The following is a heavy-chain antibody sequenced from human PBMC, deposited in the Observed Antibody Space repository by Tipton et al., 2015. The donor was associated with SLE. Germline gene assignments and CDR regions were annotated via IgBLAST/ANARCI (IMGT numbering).Heavy chain of an antibody. CDR1: GYSFTSYW. CDR2: IDPSDSYT. CDR3: ARHDWTTGTTGYLDY. V-gene: IGHV5-10-1*01. J-gene: IGHJ4*02. D-gene: IGHD4-11*01. Sequence: QLVQSGAEVKKPGESLRISCKGSGYSFTSYWISWVRQMPGKGLEWMGRIDPSDSYTNYSPSFQGHVTISADRSISTAYLQWSSLKASDTAMYYCARHDWTTGTTGYLDYWGQGTLVTVSS.